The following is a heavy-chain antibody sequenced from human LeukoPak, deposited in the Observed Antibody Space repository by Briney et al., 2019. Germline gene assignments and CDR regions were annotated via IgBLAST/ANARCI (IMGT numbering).Heavy chain of an antibody. CDR3: VADSGTSHLRD. CDR1: GFTVSSTY. D-gene: IGHD2-2*01. V-gene: IGHV3-53*01. Sequence: GGSLRLSCAASGFTVSSTYMAWVRQAPGKGLEWVSLIYSGGFTYYADSVKGRFTISRDNSKNTLCLQMNDLRAEDTAVYYCVADSGTSHLRDWGQGTLVTVSS. J-gene: IGHJ1*01. CDR2: IYSGGFT.